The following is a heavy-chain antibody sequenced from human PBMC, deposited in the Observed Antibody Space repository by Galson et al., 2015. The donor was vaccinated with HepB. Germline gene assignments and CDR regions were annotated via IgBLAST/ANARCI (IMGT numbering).Heavy chain of an antibody. J-gene: IGHJ4*02. CDR2: IYPGDSDA. Sequence: QSGAEVKKPGDSLKISCQASGYSFNNYVIGWVRQMPGKGLEWMGVIYPGDSDAISSPSFQGQVSLSADKSITTAYLHWRSLKASDTAMYYCARTLGYCSGGSTCPFDSWGQGTLVTVSS. CDR3: ARTLGYCSGGSTCPFDS. D-gene: IGHD2-15*01. CDR1: GYSFNNYV. V-gene: IGHV5-51*01.